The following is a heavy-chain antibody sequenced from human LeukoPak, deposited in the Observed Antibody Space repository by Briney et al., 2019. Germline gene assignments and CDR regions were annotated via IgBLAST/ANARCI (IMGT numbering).Heavy chain of an antibody. CDR2: IYYSGST. J-gene: IGHJ4*02. CDR1: GGSISSSSYY. Sequence: PSETLSLTCTVSGGSISSSSYYWGWIRQPPGRGLEWIGSIYYSGSTYYNPSLKSRVTISVDTSKNQFSLKLSSVTAADTAVYYCARQCGGNSSGFDYWGQGTLVTVSS. CDR3: ARQCGGNSSGFDY. V-gene: IGHV4-39*01. D-gene: IGHD4-23*01.